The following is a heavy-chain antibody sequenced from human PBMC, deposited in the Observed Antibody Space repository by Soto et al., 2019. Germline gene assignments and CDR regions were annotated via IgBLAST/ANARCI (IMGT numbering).Heavy chain of an antibody. V-gene: IGHV4-34*01. CDR3: ARKSRRGYCSGGSCYSRADAFDI. CDR1: GGSFSGYY. D-gene: IGHD2-15*01. CDR2: INHSGST. J-gene: IGHJ3*02. Sequence: SETLSLTCAVYGGSFSGYYWSWIRQPPGKGLEWIGEINHSGSTNYNPSLKSRVTISVDTSKNQFSLKLSSVTAADTAVYYCARKSRRGYCSGGSCYSRADAFDIWGQGTMVTVSS.